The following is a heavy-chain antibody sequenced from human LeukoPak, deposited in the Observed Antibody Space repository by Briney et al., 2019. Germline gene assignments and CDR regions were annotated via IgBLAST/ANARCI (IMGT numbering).Heavy chain of an antibody. Sequence: ASVRVSCKASGYTFTSYGISWVRQAPGQGLEWMGWISAYNGNTNYAQKLQGRVTMTTDTSTSTAYMELRSLRSDDTAVYYCARDDEYSSGWYGIDYWGQGTLVTVSS. V-gene: IGHV1-18*01. CDR3: ARDDEYSSGWYGIDY. J-gene: IGHJ4*02. D-gene: IGHD6-19*01. CDR2: ISAYNGNT. CDR1: GYTFTSYG.